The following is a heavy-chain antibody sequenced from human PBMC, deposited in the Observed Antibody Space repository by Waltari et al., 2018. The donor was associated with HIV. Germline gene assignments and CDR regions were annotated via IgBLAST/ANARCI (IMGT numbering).Heavy chain of an antibody. J-gene: IGHJ6*02. CDR1: GFTFSSYA. CDR2: ISGSGGST. V-gene: IGHV3-23*01. D-gene: IGHD5-18*01. CDR3: AKTRGYTYAYPRPNYGMDV. Sequence: EVQLLESGGGSVQPGGSLRLSCAASGFTFSSYAMQWVREAPGKGLEWVSSISGSGGSTYSADSVKGRFTISRDNSKNTLYLQMNSLRAEDTAVYYCAKTRGYTYAYPRPNYGMDVWGQGTTVTVSS.